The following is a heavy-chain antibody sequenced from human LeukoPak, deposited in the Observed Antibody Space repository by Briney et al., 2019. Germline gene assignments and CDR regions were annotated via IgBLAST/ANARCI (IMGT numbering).Heavy chain of an antibody. CDR1: GFTFSSYS. D-gene: IGHD2-21*01. V-gene: IGHV3-48*01. Sequence: ARGSLRLSCAASGFTFSSYSMNWVRQAPGKGLEWVSYIGSSSTIYYADSVKGRFTISRDNAKNSLYLQMNSLRAEDTAVYYCARDIPKLDAFDIWGQGTMVTVSS. J-gene: IGHJ3*02. CDR2: IGSSSTI. CDR3: ARDIPKLDAFDI.